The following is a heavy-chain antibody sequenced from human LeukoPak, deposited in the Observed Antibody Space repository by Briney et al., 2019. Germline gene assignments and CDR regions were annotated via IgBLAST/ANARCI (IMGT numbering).Heavy chain of an antibody. Sequence: GGSLRLSCAASGFTSSSYAMHWVRQAPGKGLEWVAVISYDGSNKYYADSVKGRFTISRDNSKNTLYPQMNSLRAEDTAVYYCARDGAAIPYYFDYWGQGTLVTVSS. D-gene: IGHD2-2*02. CDR3: ARDGAAIPYYFDY. V-gene: IGHV3-30-3*01. J-gene: IGHJ4*02. CDR1: GFTSSSYA. CDR2: ISYDGSNK.